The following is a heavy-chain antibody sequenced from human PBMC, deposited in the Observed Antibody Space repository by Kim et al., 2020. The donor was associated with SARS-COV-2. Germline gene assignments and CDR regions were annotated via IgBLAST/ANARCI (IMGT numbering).Heavy chain of an antibody. J-gene: IGHJ6*02. CDR2: ISAYNGNT. V-gene: IGHV1-18*01. D-gene: IGHD2-15*01. Sequence: ASVKVSCKASGYTFTSYGISWVRQAPGQGLEWMGWISAYNGNTNYAQKLQGRVTMTTDTSTSTAYMELRSLRSDDTAVYYCARVDLDFVVVVAATGSDYGMDVWGQGTTVTVSS. CDR1: GYTFTSYG. CDR3: ARVDLDFVVVVAATGSDYGMDV.